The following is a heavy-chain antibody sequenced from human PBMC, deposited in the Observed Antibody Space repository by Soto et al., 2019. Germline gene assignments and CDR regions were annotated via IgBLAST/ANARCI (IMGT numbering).Heavy chain of an antibody. CDR2: IIPIFGTA. D-gene: IGHD3-10*01. V-gene: IGHV1-69*01. J-gene: IGHJ4*02. CDR3: ARVWPYGSGADAYYFDY. Sequence: QVQLVQSGAEVKKPGSSVKVSCKASGGTFSSYAISWVRQAPGQGLEWMGGIIPIFGTANYAQKFQGRVTITAEESTSTAYMELRSLRSEDTAVYYCARVWPYGSGADAYYFDYWGQGTLVTVSS. CDR1: GGTFSSYA.